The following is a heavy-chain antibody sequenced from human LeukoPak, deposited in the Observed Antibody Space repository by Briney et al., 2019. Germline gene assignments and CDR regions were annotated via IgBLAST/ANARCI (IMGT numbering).Heavy chain of an antibody. CDR3: MRDYMGWFDP. Sequence: GGSLRLSCAASGFTFSSYSMNWVRQAPGKGLEWVSYISSSSSNMYYADSVKGRFTISRDSAKNSLYLQMNSLRAEDTAVYYCMRDYMGWFDPWGQGSLVTVSS. CDR1: GFTFSSYS. J-gene: IGHJ5*02. D-gene: IGHD3-10*01. V-gene: IGHV3-48*01. CDR2: ISSSSSNM.